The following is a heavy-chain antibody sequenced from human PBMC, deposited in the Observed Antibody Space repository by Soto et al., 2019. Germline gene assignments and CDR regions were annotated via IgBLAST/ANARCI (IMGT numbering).Heavy chain of an antibody. Sequence: ASVKVSCKASGYTFTSYDINWVRQATGQGLEWMGWMNPNSGNTGYAQKFQGRVTMTRNTSISTAYMELSSLRSEDTAVYYCARDIVVVPAASYYYGMDVWGQGTTVTVSS. J-gene: IGHJ6*02. CDR2: MNPNSGNT. CDR3: ARDIVVVPAASYYYGMDV. V-gene: IGHV1-8*01. CDR1: GYTFTSYD. D-gene: IGHD2-2*01.